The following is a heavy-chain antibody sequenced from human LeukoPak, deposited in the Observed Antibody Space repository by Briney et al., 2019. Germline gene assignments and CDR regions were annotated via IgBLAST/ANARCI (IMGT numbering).Heavy chain of an antibody. CDR2: IYYSGST. Sequence: SESLSLTCTVSGGSISSYYWSWIRQPPRKGLEWIGYIYYSGSTNYNPSLKSRVTISVDTSKNQFSLKLSSVTAADTAVYYCARHKDWEYYFDYWGQGTLVTVSS. CDR1: GGSISSYY. J-gene: IGHJ4*02. D-gene: IGHD3/OR15-3a*01. V-gene: IGHV4-59*08. CDR3: ARHKDWEYYFDY.